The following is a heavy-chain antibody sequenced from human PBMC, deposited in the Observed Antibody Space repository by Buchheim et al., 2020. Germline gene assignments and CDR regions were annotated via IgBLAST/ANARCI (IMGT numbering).Heavy chain of an antibody. CDR3: ARKGTGYSSGIHYFDY. CDR1: GGSISSSSYY. Sequence: QLQLQESGPGLVKPSETLSLTCTVSGGSISSSSYYWGWIRQPPGKGLEWIGSIYYSGSTYYNPSLKSRVTISVDTSKNQFSLKLSSVTAADTAVYYCARKGTGYSSGIHYFDYWGQGTL. D-gene: IGHD6-19*01. V-gene: IGHV4-39*01. CDR2: IYYSGST. J-gene: IGHJ4*02.